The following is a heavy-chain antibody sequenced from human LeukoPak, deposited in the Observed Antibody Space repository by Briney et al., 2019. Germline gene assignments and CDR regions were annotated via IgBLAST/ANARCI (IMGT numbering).Heavy chain of an antibody. Sequence: QPGGSLRLSCAASGFTFSSYSMNWVRQAPGKGLEWVSYISSSSSTIYYADSVKGRFTISRDNAKSSLYLQMNSLRAEDTAVYYCAELGITMIGGVWGKGTTVTISS. D-gene: IGHD3-10*02. CDR3: AELGITMIGGV. V-gene: IGHV3-48*04. CDR1: GFTFSSYS. CDR2: ISSSSSTI. J-gene: IGHJ6*04.